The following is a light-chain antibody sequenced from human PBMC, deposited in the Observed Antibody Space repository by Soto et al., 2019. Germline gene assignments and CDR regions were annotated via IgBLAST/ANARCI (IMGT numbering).Light chain of an antibody. J-gene: IGKJ2*01. V-gene: IGKV1-33*01. Sequence: DIQMTQSPSSLSASVGDRVTITCQASQDISNYLNWYQQKPGKAPKFLINDASTLEAGVPSRFSGSGSGTDFTFTISSLQPEDIATYYCQQYDSHPYTFGQETKLEIK. CDR3: QQYDSHPYT. CDR2: DAS. CDR1: QDISNY.